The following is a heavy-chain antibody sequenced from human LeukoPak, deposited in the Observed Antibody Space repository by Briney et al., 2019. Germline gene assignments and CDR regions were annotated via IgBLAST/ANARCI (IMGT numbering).Heavy chain of an antibody. CDR3: ANDGYNYNY. J-gene: IGHJ4*02. Sequence: GGSLRLSCAASGFTFSSYWMSWVRQAPGKGLEWVANIKQDGSEKYYVDSVKGRFTISRDNSKNTLYLQLNSLRAEDTAVYYCANDGYNYNYWGQGTLVTVSS. D-gene: IGHD5-24*01. CDR2: IKQDGSEK. CDR1: GFTFSSYW. V-gene: IGHV3-7*03.